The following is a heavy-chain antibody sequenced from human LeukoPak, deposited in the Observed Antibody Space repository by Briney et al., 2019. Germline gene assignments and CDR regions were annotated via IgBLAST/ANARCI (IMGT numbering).Heavy chain of an antibody. D-gene: IGHD6-13*01. Sequence: PSETLSLTCAVYGGSFSGYYWSWIRQPPGKGLEWIGEINHSGSTNYNPSLKSRVTISVDTSKNQFSLKLSSVTAADTAVYYCARVRYSSSWYSGFHWFDPWGQGTLVTVSS. J-gene: IGHJ5*02. V-gene: IGHV4-34*01. CDR3: ARVRYSSSWYSGFHWFDP. CDR2: INHSGST. CDR1: GGSFSGYY.